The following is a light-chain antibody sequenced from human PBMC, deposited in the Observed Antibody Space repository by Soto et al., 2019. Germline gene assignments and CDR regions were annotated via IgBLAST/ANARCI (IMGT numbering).Light chain of an antibody. CDR1: PGAVTSYHY. J-gene: IGLJ1*01. Sequence: QAVVTPVPSLTVSPGGKVTLTCGSSPGAVTSYHYPPWFQQSPGQAPRTLIYDATDKPSWTPVRFSGSLLGDKAALTLSGAQPEYEAEYYCLLFFSGAPVFGRWTKATVL. CDR3: LLFFSGAPV. CDR2: DAT. V-gene: IGLV7-46*01.